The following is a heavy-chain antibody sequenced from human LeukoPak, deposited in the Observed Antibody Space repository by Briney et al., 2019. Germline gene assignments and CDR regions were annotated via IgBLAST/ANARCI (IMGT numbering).Heavy chain of an antibody. V-gene: IGHV3-30-3*01. D-gene: IGHD6-19*01. CDR2: ISNNGSNK. J-gene: IGHJ4*02. Sequence: GGSLRLSCAASGFTFSSYAMHWVRQAPGKGLEWVAVISNNGSNKYYADSVKGRFTISSDNSKNTLYLQMNSLRAEDTAVYYCARDDQDYSSVWYIIDYWGQGTLVTVSS. CDR1: GFTFSSYA. CDR3: ARDDQDYSSVWYIIDY.